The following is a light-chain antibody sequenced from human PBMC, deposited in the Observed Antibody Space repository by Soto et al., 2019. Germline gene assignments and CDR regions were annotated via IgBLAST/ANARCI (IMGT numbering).Light chain of an antibody. Sequence: QSVLTQPASVSGSPGQSITISCTGTSSDVGSYKFVCWYQQHPGKAPKLLIYEGSKRPSGVSNRFSGSKSGNTASLTISGLQAEDEADYYCCSYAGSGTYVFETGTKVTVL. J-gene: IGLJ1*01. CDR1: SSDVGSYKF. CDR2: EGS. CDR3: CSYAGSGTYV. V-gene: IGLV2-23*01.